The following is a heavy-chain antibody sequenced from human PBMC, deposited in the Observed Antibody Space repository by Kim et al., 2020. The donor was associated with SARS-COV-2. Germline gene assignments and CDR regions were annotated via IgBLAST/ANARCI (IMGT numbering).Heavy chain of an antibody. CDR3: ARDIWRVVVAATRYYYYGMDV. CDR2: IIPIFGTA. J-gene: IGHJ6*02. D-gene: IGHD2-15*01. Sequence: SVKVSCKASGGTFSSYAISWVRQAPGQGLEWMGGIIPIFGTANYAQKFQGRVTITADESTSTAYMELSSLRSEDTAVYYCARDIWRVVVAATRYYYYGMDVWGQGTTVTVSS. V-gene: IGHV1-69*13. CDR1: GGTFSSYA.